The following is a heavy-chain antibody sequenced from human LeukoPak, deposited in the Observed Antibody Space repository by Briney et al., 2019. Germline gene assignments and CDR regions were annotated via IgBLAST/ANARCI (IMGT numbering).Heavy chain of an antibody. Sequence: GASVKVYFRASGYTITGYYMHWVRQAAGQGLEWMGWISAYNGNTNYAQKLQGRVTMTTDTSPSTAYMELRSLRSDDTAVYYCARDVGYNPRVVAFDIWGQGTMVTVSS. J-gene: IGHJ3*02. V-gene: IGHV1-18*04. CDR2: ISAYNGNT. CDR3: ARDVGYNPRVVAFDI. D-gene: IGHD2-21*01. CDR1: GYTITGYY.